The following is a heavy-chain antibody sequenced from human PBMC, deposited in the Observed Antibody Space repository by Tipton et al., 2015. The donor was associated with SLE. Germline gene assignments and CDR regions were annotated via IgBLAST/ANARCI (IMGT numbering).Heavy chain of an antibody. V-gene: IGHV4-34*01. CDR1: GGSFSGYH. D-gene: IGHD3-10*01. J-gene: IGHJ6*03. CDR3: ARVGFYGSGRTWDMDV. Sequence: TLSLTCSIYGGSFSGYHWSWIRQPPGKGLEWIGEINHSGSTNYNPSLKSRVTISVDTSKNQFSLKLSSVTAADTAVYYCARVGFYGSGRTWDMDVWGNGTTVTVSS. CDR2: INHSGST.